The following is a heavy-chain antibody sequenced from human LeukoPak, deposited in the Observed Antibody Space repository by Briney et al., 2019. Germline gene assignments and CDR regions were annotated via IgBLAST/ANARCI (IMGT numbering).Heavy chain of an antibody. J-gene: IGHJ4*02. CDR1: GYSISSGYY. CDR3: ARDHWFGYCSGGSCYPFDY. V-gene: IGHV4-38-2*02. D-gene: IGHD2-15*01. CDR2: IYHSGST. Sequence: SETLSLTCTVSGYSISSGYYWGWIRQPPGKGLEWIGSIYHSGSTYYNPSLKSRVTISVDTSKNQFSLKLSSVTAADTAVYYCARDHWFGYCSGGSCYPFDYWGQGTLVTVSS.